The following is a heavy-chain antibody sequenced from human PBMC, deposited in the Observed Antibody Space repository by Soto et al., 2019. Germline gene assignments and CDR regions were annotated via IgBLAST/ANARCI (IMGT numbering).Heavy chain of an antibody. D-gene: IGHD2-21*02. V-gene: IGHV1-2*02. CDR1: GYSFTDHY. CDR2: INPNTGLT. CDR3: VGSPDDCRYVLGV. Sequence: QAQLVQSGADVKKPGASVKVSCKASGYSFTDHYMHWVRQAPGQGLEWLGWINPNTGLTHFAQKFHGGVTMTKDTYINATYIELTRLKSDETAFYYCVGSPDDCRYVLGVWGQGTTVTVSS. J-gene: IGHJ6*02.